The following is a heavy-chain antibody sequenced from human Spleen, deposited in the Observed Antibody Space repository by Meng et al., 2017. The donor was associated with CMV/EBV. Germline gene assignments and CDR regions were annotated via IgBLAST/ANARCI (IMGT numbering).Heavy chain of an antibody. CDR2: ISPYDGDT. CDR3: ARNMVVTPTLYYGMDV. D-gene: IGHD4-23*01. Sequence: ASVKVSCKASGYSFTNYGISWVRQAPGQGLEWMGWISPYDGDTNYGQDLQGRVTMTTDTSTSTAYMELRSLRSDDTAVYYCARNMVVTPTLYYGMDVWGQGTTVTVSS. CDR1: GYSFTNYG. V-gene: IGHV1-18*01. J-gene: IGHJ6*02.